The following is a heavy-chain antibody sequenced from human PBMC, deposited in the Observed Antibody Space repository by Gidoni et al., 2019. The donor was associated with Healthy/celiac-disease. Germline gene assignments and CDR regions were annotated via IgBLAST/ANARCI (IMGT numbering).Heavy chain of an antibody. CDR3: ARENYYYGSGSGPFDY. Sequence: QVQLVASWGGVVQPGRSLRPSCPASAFPFSSHAMHWVRQAPAKGLEWVAVISYDGSNNYDADSVKGRFTISRDNSKNTLYLQMNSLRAEDTAVYYCARENYYYGSGSGPFDYWGQGTLVTVSS. CDR2: ISYDGSNN. J-gene: IGHJ4*02. V-gene: IGHV3-30-3*01. CDR1: AFPFSSHA. D-gene: IGHD3-10*01.